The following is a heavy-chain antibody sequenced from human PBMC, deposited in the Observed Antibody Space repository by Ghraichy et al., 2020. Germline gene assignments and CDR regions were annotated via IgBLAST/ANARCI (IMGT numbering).Heavy chain of an antibody. CDR2: IYSGGST. CDR3: ARDRGPNAEYFQH. CDR1: GFTVSSNY. V-gene: IGHV3-53*01. Sequence: GGSLRLSCAASGFTVSSNYMSWVRQAPGKGLEWVSVIYSGGSTYYADSVKGRFTISRDNSKNTLYLQMNSLRAEDTAVYYCARDRGPNAEYFQHWGQGTPVTVSS. J-gene: IGHJ1*01.